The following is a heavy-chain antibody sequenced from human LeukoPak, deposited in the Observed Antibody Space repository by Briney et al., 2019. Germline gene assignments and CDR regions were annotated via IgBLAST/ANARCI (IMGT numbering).Heavy chain of an antibody. CDR3: ARGAWSYYYYYMDV. V-gene: IGHV4-34*01. Sequence: SETLSLTCAVYGGSFSDYYWSWIRQPPGKGLEWIGEVSHSGSTNCNPSLKSRVTISVDTSKNQFSLKLSSVTAADTAVYYCARGAWSYYYYYMDVWGKGTTVTVSS. D-gene: IGHD1-1*01. CDR2: VSHSGST. CDR1: GGSFSDYY. J-gene: IGHJ6*03.